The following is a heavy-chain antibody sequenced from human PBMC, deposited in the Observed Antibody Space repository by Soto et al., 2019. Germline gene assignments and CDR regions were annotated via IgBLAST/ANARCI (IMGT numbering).Heavy chain of an antibody. CDR1: GYSFAGYW. Sequence: PGASLKLSCKGSGYSFAGYWITWVRQKPGKGLEWMGRIDPSDSQTYYSPSFQGHVSISADKSVSTAYLQWTSLKASDTAMYYCARRLGSSGLDYWGQGTLVTVSS. V-gene: IGHV5-10-1*01. CDR2: IDPSDSQT. J-gene: IGHJ4*02. D-gene: IGHD6-6*01. CDR3: ARRLGSSGLDY.